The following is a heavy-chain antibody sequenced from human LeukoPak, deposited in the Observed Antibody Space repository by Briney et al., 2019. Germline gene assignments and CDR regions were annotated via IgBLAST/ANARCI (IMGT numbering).Heavy chain of an antibody. CDR1: GFTFDDYV. CDR2: ISWDGGTT. CDR3: ASGYSSGWYGEGVGY. Sequence: PGGSLRLSCAASGFTFDDYVMHWVRQAPGKGLEWVSLISWDGGTTYYADSVKGRITISRDNSKNSLYLQMNSLRPEDTALYYCASGYSSGWYGEGVGYWGQGTLVTVSS. V-gene: IGHV3-43D*03. D-gene: IGHD6-19*01. J-gene: IGHJ4*02.